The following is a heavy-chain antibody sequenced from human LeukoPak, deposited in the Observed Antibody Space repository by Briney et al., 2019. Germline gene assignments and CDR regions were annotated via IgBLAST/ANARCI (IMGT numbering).Heavy chain of an antibody. V-gene: IGHV4-59*01. Sequence: PSETLSLTCTVSGGSISSYYWGWIRQPPGKGLEWIGYIHYSGGTNYNPSLKSRVTISVDTSKNHFSLKLRSVTAADTASYYCARGQSRAGLTVFDYWGQGTLVTVPS. CDR2: IHYSGGT. CDR3: ARGQSRAGLTVFDY. D-gene: IGHD1-14*01. J-gene: IGHJ4*02. CDR1: GGSISSYY.